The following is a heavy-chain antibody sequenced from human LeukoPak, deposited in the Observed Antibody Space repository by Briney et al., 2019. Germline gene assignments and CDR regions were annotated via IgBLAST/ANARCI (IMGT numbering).Heavy chain of an antibody. CDR3: ARGLIEYSSSFSDY. CDR1: GYTFTGYY. V-gene: IGHV1-2*06. Sequence: ASVKVSCKASGYTFTGYYMHWVRQAPRQGLEWMGRINPNSGGTNYAQKFQGRVTMTRDTSISTAYMELSRLRSDDTAVYYCARGLIEYSSSFSDYWGQGTLVTVSS. D-gene: IGHD6-6*01. J-gene: IGHJ4*02. CDR2: INPNSGGT.